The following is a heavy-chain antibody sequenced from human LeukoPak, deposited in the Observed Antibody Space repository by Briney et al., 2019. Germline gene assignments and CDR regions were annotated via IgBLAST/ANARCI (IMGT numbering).Heavy chain of an antibody. CDR3: ARGRSITLLRGVAMSDGFDI. V-gene: IGHV3-21*01. CDR2: ISSSSTYI. D-gene: IGHD3-10*01. J-gene: IGHJ3*02. CDR1: GFTFSSYS. Sequence: GGSLRLSCAASGFTFSSYSMNWVRQAPGKGPEWVSSISSSSTYIYYADSVKGRFTISRDNAKNSLYLQMNGLRAEDTAVYYCARGRSITLLRGVAMSDGFDIWGQGAMVAVSS.